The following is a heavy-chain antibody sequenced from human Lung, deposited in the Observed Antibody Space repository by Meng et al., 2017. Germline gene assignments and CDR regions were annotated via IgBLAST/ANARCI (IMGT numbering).Heavy chain of an antibody. CDR3: ARGPTTMAHDFDY. Sequence: QAQLQQWGAGLLKPSETLPLTCVFSVGSLSDYYWTWIRQPPGKGLEWIGEINHSGSTNYNPSLESRATISVDTSQNNLSLKLSSVTAADSAVYYCARGPTTMAHDFDYWGQGTLVTVSS. J-gene: IGHJ4*02. CDR1: VGSLSDYY. V-gene: IGHV4-34*01. CDR2: INHSGST. D-gene: IGHD4-11*01.